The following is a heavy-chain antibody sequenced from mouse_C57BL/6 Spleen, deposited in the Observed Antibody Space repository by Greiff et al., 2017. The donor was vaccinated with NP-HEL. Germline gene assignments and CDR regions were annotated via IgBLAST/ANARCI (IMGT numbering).Heavy chain of an antibody. D-gene: IGHD1-1*01. J-gene: IGHJ1*03. CDR3: ARNSYYYGSSHWYFDV. CDR1: GFSLTSYA. V-gene: IGHV2-9-1*01. CDR2: IWTGGGT. Sequence: VQLMESGPGLVAPSQSLSITCTVSGFSLTSYAISWVRQPPGKGLEWLGVIWTGGGTNYNSALKSRLSISKDNSKSQVFLKMNSLQTDDTARYYCARNSYYYGSSHWYFDVWGTGTTVTVSS.